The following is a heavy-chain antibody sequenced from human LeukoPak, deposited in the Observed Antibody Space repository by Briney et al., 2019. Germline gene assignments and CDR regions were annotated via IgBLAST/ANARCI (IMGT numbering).Heavy chain of an antibody. D-gene: IGHD3-22*01. CDR3: ARVLGDSSGYYEGDYFDY. Sequence: GGSLRLSCAASGFTFSSYSMNWVRQAPGKGLEWVSSISSSSSYIYYADSVKGRFTISRDNAKNSLYLQMNGLRAEDTAVYYCARVLGDSSGYYEGDYFDYWGQGTLVTVSS. CDR1: GFTFSSYS. CDR2: ISSSSSYI. V-gene: IGHV3-21*01. J-gene: IGHJ4*02.